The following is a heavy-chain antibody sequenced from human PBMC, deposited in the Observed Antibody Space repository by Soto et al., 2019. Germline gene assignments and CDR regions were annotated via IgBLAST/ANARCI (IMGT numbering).Heavy chain of an antibody. CDR3: AKVGYCSSTSCYRHFDY. V-gene: IGHV3-23*01. J-gene: IGHJ4*02. CDR2: ISGSGGST. Sequence: GGSLRLSCAASGFTFSSYAMSWVRQAPGKGLEWVSAISGSGGSTYYADSVKGRFTISRDNSKNTLYLQMNSLRAEDTAVYYCAKVGYCSSTSCYRHFDYWGQGTLVTVSS. D-gene: IGHD2-2*02. CDR1: GFTFSSYA.